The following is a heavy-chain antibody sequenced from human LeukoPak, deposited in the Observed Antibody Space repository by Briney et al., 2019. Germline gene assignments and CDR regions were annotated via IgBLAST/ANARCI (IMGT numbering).Heavy chain of an antibody. D-gene: IGHD4-17*01. CDR1: GFTVSSNY. V-gene: IGHV3-66*02. J-gene: IGHJ4*02. CDR2: IYSGGST. CDR3: ASETTVTSLGY. Sequence: GGSLRLSCAASGFTVSSNYMSWVRQAPGKGLEWVSVIYSGGSTYCADSVKGRFTISRDNSKNTLYLQMNSLRAEDTAVYYCASETTVTSLGYWGQGTLVTVSS.